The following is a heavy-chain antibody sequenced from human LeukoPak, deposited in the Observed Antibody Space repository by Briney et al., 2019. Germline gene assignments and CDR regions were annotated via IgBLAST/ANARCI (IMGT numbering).Heavy chain of an antibody. Sequence: GGSLRLSCAASGFTFNNYAMSWVRQAPGKGLEWVSAISGSGGTYYADSVKGRFIISRDNSKNTLYLQMNSLRAEDTAIYYCAKPPSVDNLEYWGRGTLAAVS. J-gene: IGHJ4*02. CDR3: AKPPSVDNLEY. D-gene: IGHD5-12*01. CDR1: GFTFNNYA. CDR2: ISGSGGT. V-gene: IGHV3-23*01.